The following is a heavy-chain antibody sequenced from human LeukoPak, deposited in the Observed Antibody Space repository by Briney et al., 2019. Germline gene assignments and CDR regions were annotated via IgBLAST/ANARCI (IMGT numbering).Heavy chain of an antibody. CDR1: GYSFTSYW. D-gene: IGHD3-16*02. J-gene: IGHJ5*02. CDR2: IYPGDSDT. Sequence: GESLKISCKGSGYSFTSYWIGWVRQMPGKGLEWMGIIYPGDSDTRYSPSFQGQVTISADKSTSTAYLQWSSLKASDTAMYYCARKHLRLGELSNWFDPWGQGTLVTVSS. CDR3: ARKHLRLGELSNWFDP. V-gene: IGHV5-51*01.